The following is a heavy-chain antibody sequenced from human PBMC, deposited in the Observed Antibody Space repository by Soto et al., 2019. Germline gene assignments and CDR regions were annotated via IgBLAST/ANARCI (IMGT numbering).Heavy chain of an antibody. V-gene: IGHV1-18*01. J-gene: IGHJ4*02. D-gene: IGHD3-9*01. Sequence: QVQLVQSGAEVKKPGASVKVSCKTSGYPFTSYGINWVRQAPGQGPEWMGWISAYNGKTSYTQKFQGRVTMTTDTSASTAFMGLRSLRSDDTSVYYCARDRLIALTGHLHYWGQGTLVTVSS. CDR3: ARDRLIALTGHLHY. CDR2: ISAYNGKT. CDR1: GYPFTSYG.